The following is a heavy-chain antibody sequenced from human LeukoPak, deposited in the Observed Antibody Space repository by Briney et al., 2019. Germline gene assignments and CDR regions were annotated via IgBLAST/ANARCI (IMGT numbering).Heavy chain of an antibody. V-gene: IGHV1-46*01. Sequence: ASVKVSCKASGYSFTSHYMHWVRQAPGQGLEWMGLINPSGSSTLYAQKFQGRVTITADESTSTAYMELSSLRSEDTAVYYCARSSGSPVTKFDYWGQGTLVTVSS. CDR3: ARSSGSPVTKFDY. D-gene: IGHD3-10*01. J-gene: IGHJ4*02. CDR1: GYSFTSHY. CDR2: INPSGSST.